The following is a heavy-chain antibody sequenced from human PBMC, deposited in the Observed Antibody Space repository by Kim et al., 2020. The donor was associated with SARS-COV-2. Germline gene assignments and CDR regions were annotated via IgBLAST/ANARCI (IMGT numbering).Heavy chain of an antibody. CDR3: AKDHKFRLLEWLSFGGYFDH. Sequence: GGSLRLSCAASGFTFGDYAMHWVRQAPGKGLEWVSGISWSSGSIDYADSVKGRFTISRDNAKNSLYLQMNSLRAEDTALYYCAKDHKFRLLEWLSFGGYFDHWGQGTLVTVSS. CDR2: ISWSSGSI. CDR1: GFTFGDYA. D-gene: IGHD3-3*01. V-gene: IGHV3-9*01. J-gene: IGHJ4*02.